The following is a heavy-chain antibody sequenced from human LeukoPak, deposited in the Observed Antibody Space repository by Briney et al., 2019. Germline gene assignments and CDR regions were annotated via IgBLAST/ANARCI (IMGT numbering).Heavy chain of an antibody. D-gene: IGHD3-16*01. V-gene: IGHV3-21*01. Sequence: GGSLRLSCAASGFSFNAYSMSWVRQAPGKGLEWVSSISTGSYYIYYADSLKGRFTISRDNAKNSLYLQMNSLRAEDTAVYYLAKGGDYFDHWGQGALVTVSS. CDR1: GFSFNAYS. CDR3: AKGGDYFDH. CDR2: ISTGSYYI. J-gene: IGHJ4*02.